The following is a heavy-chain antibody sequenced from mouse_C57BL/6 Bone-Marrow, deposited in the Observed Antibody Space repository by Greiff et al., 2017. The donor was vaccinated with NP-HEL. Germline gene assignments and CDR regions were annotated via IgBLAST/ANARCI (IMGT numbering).Heavy chain of an antibody. J-gene: IGHJ1*03. D-gene: IGHD1-1*01. V-gene: IGHV1-72*01. CDR2: IDPNSGGT. CDR1: GYTFTSYW. CDR3: ARYDYGSRGWYFDV. Sequence: VQLQQSGADLVKPGASVKLSCKASGYTFTSYWMHWVKQRPGRGLEWIGRIDPNSGGTKFNEKFKTKATLTVDKPSSTAYLQLSSLTSGDSAVSYCARYDYGSRGWYFDVWGRGTTVTVSS.